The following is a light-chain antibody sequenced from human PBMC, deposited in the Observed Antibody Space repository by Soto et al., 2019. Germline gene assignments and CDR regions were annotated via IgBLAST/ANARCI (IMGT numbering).Light chain of an antibody. J-gene: IGLJ1*01. CDR1: NSDVGAYNY. CDR2: DVT. V-gene: IGLV2-14*01. CDR3: TSYTSTSTYV. Sequence: QSALTQPASVSVPPGQSITISCTGTNSDVGAYNYVSWYQHHPSKAPRLVIYDVTNRPSGISDRFSGSKSGNTASLTISGLLAEDEADYYCTSYTSTSTYVFGTGTKVT.